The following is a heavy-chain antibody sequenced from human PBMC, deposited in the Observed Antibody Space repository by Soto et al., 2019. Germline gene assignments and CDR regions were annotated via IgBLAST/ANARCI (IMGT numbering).Heavy chain of an antibody. CDR1: GGTFSSYA. CDR3: ARDLGVVDSGTYYYYGMDV. J-gene: IGHJ6*02. Sequence: SVKVSCKASGGTFSSYAISWVRQAPGQGLEWMGGIIPIFGTANYAQKFQGRVTITADESTSTAYMELSSLRSEDTAVYYCARDLGVVDSGTYYYYGMDVWGQGTTVTVAS. CDR2: IIPIFGTA. D-gene: IGHD2-15*01. V-gene: IGHV1-69*13.